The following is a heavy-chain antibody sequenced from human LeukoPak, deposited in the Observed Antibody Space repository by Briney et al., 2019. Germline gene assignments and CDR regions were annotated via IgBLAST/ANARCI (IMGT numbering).Heavy chain of an antibody. CDR1: GGSISSYY. CDR3: ARAVDTAMVYYYYGMDV. V-gene: IGHV4-59*08. Sequence: PSETLSLTCTVSGGSISSYYWSWIRQPPGKGLEWIGYIYYSGSTNYNPSLKSRVTISVDTSKNQFSLMLSSVTAADTAVYYCARAVDTAMVYYYYGMDVWGQGTTVTVSS. CDR2: IYYSGST. D-gene: IGHD5-18*01. J-gene: IGHJ6*02.